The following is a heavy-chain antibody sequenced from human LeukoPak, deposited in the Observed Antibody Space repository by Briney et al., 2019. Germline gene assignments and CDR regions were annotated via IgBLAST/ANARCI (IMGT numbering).Heavy chain of an antibody. V-gene: IGHV3-21*01. CDR3: ARAVGSSWPIDY. Sequence: PGGSLRLSCAASGFTFSSYSMNWVRQAAGKGLEWVSSISSSSSYIYYADSVKGRFTISRDNAKNSLYLQMNSLRAEDTAVYYCARAVGSSWPIDYWGQGTLVTVSS. D-gene: IGHD6-13*01. CDR1: GFTFSSYS. CDR2: ISSSSSYI. J-gene: IGHJ4*02.